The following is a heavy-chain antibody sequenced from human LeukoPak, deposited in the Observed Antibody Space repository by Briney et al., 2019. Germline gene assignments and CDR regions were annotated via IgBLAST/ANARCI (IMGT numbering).Heavy chain of an antibody. CDR3: ARRRSGYLALDY. V-gene: IGHV1-46*01. J-gene: IGHJ4*02. D-gene: IGHD3-3*01. CDR2: INPSGGST. Sequence: ASVKVSCKASGYTFTSYYMHWVRQAPGQGLEWMGIINPSGGSTSYAQKFQGGVTMTRDTSTSTVYMGLSSLRSEDTAVYYCARRRSGYLALDYWGQGTLVTVSS. CDR1: GYTFTSYY.